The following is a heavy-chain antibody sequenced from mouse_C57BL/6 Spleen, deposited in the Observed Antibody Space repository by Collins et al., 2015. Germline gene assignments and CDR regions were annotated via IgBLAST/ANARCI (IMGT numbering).Heavy chain of an antibody. CDR3: ASGYDYDVAFAY. CDR1: GFNTKNTY. Sequence: EVQLQQSVAELVRPGASVKLSCTASGFNTKNTYMHWVKQRPEQGLEWIGRIDPANGNTKYAPKFQGKATITADTSSNTAYLQLSSLTSEDTAIYYCASGYDYDVAFAYWGQGTLVTVSA. V-gene: IGHV14-3*01. D-gene: IGHD2-4*01. J-gene: IGHJ3*01. CDR2: IDPANGNT.